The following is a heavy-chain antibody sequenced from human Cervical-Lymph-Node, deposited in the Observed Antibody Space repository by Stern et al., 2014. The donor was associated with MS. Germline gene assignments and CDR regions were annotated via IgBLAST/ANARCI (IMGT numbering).Heavy chain of an antibody. CDR2: IIPIRGIA. CDR3: ETGITMIRGVEIHDY. CDR1: GGTFSSFA. Sequence: VQLVESGAEVKKPGSSVKVSCKASGGTFSSFAISWVRQAPGQGLEWMGRIIPIRGIAKYAQKFQGRVTIIADKSTSTVYMELSSLRSEDTAVYYCETGITMIRGVEIHDYWGRGTLVTVSS. D-gene: IGHD3-10*01. V-gene: IGHV1-69*09. J-gene: IGHJ4*02.